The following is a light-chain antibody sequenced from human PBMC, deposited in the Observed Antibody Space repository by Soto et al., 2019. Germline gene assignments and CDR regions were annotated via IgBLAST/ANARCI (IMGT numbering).Light chain of an antibody. CDR3: QQYGSSRWWT. J-gene: IGKJ1*01. CDR2: GAS. V-gene: IGKV3-20*01. CDR1: QSVSSSY. Sequence: EIVLTQSPGTLSLSPGERATFSCSASQSVSSSYLAWYQQKPGRAPRLLIYGASSRATGIPDRFSGSGSGTDFTLTISRLEPEDFAVYYCQQYGSSRWWTFGQWAKVDTK.